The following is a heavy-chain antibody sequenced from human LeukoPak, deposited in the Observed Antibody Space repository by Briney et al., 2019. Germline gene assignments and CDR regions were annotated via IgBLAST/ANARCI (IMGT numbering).Heavy chain of an antibody. Sequence: GGSLRLSCAASGFTFSSYDMNWVRQATGKGLEWVSAIGTAGDAYYPGSVKGRFTTSRENAKNSLYLQMNSLRAGDTAVYYCARSGGDDDAFDIWGQGTMVTVSS. V-gene: IGHV3-13*01. J-gene: IGHJ3*02. CDR3: ARSGGDDDAFDI. CDR1: GFTFSSYD. D-gene: IGHD3-10*01. CDR2: IGTAGDA.